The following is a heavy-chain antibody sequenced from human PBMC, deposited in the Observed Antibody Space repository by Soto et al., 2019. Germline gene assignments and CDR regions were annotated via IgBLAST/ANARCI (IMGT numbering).Heavy chain of an antibody. V-gene: IGHV4-31*03. D-gene: IGHD5-12*01. J-gene: IGHJ3*02. CDR2: IYYSGST. CDR1: GGSISSGGYY. CDR3: ARDIVATIPAFDI. Sequence: QVQLQDSGPGLVKPSQTLSLTCTVSGGSISSGGYYWSWIRQHPGKGLEWIGYIYYSGSTYYNPSLKSRVTISVDTSKNQFSLKLSSVTAADTAVYYCARDIVATIPAFDIWGQGTMVTVSS.